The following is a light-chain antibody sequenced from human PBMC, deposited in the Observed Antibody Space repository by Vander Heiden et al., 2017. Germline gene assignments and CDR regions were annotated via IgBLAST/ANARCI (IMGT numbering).Light chain of an antibody. J-gene: IGLJ2*01. Sequence: QSVLTHPPSGSGSPRQSTTISCTGSTSDIGASSDVHWHQQHPGTAPKLLIYGNINRPSVVPDRFCGSQSGTSASLAITGLQAEDEAAYYCQSYDSSLRGVVFGGGTKLTVL. V-gene: IGLV1-40*01. CDR3: QSYDSSLRGVV. CDR2: GNI. CDR1: TSDIGASSD.